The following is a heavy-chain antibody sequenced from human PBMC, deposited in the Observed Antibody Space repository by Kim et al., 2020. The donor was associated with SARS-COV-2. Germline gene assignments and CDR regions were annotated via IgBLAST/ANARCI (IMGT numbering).Heavy chain of an antibody. CDR2: IYYNGNT. CDR3: ATGGPPSVDLDS. D-gene: IGHD1-26*01. J-gene: IGHJ4*02. CDR1: GGSVSSGSYY. V-gene: IGHV4-61*01. Sequence: SETLSLTCTVSGGSVSSGSYYWSWIRQPPGKGLEWIGYIYYNGNTNYNPSLKSRLTMSVDTSKNQFSLKLSSVTAADTAVYYCATGGPPSVDLDSWGQGT.